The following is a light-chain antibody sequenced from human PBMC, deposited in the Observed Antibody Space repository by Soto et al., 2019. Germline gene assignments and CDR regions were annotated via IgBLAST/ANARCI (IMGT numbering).Light chain of an antibody. CDR3: QHYGSSPLT. V-gene: IGKV3-20*01. Sequence: EIVLTQSPGTLSLSPGERATPSCRASQTLSSSYLAWYQHKPGQAPRLLIFGASSRATGIPDRFSGSGSGTDFTLTISRLESEDFAVYYCQHYGSSPLTFGGGTKVDIK. CDR1: QTLSSSY. J-gene: IGKJ4*01. CDR2: GAS.